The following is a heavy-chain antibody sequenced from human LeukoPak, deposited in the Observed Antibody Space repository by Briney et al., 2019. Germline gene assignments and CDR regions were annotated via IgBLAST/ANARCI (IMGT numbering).Heavy chain of an antibody. CDR2: IYWDDDK. CDR3: AHRLGGNSFDY. V-gene: IGHV2-5*02. D-gene: IGHD4-23*01. CDR1: GFSLSTRGVG. Sequence: SGPTLVNPTQTLTLTCTFSGFSLSTRGVGGGWIRQPPGNALEWLALIYWDDDKRYSPSLKSRLTITKDTSKNQVVLTMTNMDPVDTATYYCAHRLGGNSFDYWGQGTLVTVSS. J-gene: IGHJ4*02.